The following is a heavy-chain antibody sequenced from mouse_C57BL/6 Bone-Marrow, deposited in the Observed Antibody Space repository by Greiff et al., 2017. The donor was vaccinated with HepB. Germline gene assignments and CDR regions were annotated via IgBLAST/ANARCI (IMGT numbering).Heavy chain of an antibody. CDR2: IDPSDSET. V-gene: IGHV1-52*01. CDR3: ARSAQPGFDY. J-gene: IGHJ2*01. Sequence: QVQLKQPGAELVRPGSSVKLSCKASGYTFTSYWMHWVKQRPIQGLEWIGNIDPSDSETHYNQKFKDKATLTVDKSSSTAYMQLSSLTSEDSAVYYCARSAQPGFDYWGQGTTLTVSS. D-gene: IGHD3-2*02. CDR1: GYTFTSYW.